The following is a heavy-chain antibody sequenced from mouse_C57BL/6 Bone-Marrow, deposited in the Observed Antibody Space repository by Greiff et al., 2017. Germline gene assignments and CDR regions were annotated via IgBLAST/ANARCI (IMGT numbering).Heavy chain of an antibody. CDR1: GYTFTSYG. CDR2: IYPRSGNT. CDR3: ARKVTRIVPFGD. V-gene: IGHV1-81*01. J-gene: IGHJ2*01. Sequence: QVQLKESGAELARPGASVKLSCKASGYTFTSYGISWVKQRTGQGLEWIGEIYPRSGNTYYNEKFKGKATLTADTSSSTAYMELRSLTSEYAAVYFCARKVTRIVPFGDWGQGTTLSVAT. D-gene: IGHD2-5*01.